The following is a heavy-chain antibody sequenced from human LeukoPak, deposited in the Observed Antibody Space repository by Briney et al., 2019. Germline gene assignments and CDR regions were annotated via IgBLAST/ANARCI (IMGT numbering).Heavy chain of an antibody. J-gene: IGHJ4*02. CDR1: GFTFSSYS. D-gene: IGHD6-13*01. V-gene: IGHV3-48*01. CDR3: ARAYIAAAGTPTTLDY. CDR2: ISSSSSTI. Sequence: GGSLRLSCAASGFTFSSYSMNWVRQAPGKGLEWVSYISSSSSTIYYADSVKGRFTISRDNAKNSLYLQMNSLRAEDTDVYYCARAYIAAAGTPTTLDYWGQGTLVTVSS.